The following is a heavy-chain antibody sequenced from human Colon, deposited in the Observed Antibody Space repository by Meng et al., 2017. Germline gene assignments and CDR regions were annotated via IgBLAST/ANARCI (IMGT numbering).Heavy chain of an antibody. V-gene: IGHV4-4*02. CDR2: IYHTGRT. J-gene: IGHJ4*02. D-gene: IGHD4-17*01. Sequence: QVQLQESGPGLVKPSGTLSLTCDVSGGSTSNDQWWSWVRQPPGKGLEWIGEIYHTGRTNYNPSVKSRVTMSVDKSQNQFSLKLTSVTAADTAVYYCTTLYGDSISWGQGTLVTVSS. CDR1: GGSTSNDQW. CDR3: TTLYGDSIS.